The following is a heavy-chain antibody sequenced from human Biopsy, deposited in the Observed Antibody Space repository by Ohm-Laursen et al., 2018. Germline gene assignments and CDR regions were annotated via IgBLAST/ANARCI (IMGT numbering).Heavy chain of an antibody. CDR1: GDSVSNKDAA. CDR3: ARETPTGIPFNWFDP. D-gene: IGHD1-1*01. CDR2: TFYRSQWHS. Sequence: QTLSVSCAISGDSVSNKDAAWNWLRRSPSRGLEWLGRTFYRSQWHSDYAVFVRSRITIKSDTSRNQFFLQLNSVTPDDTAVYFCARETPTGIPFNWFDPWGRGTLVTVSS. J-gene: IGHJ5*02. V-gene: IGHV6-1*01.